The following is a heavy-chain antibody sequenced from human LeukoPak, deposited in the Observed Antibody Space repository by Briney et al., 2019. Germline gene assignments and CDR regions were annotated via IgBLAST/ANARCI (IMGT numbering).Heavy chain of an antibody. CDR3: ARDLSEYGWFGELYY. J-gene: IGHJ4*02. V-gene: IGHV3-74*01. CDR1: GFTFSSCW. Sequence: PGGSLRLSCAASGFTFSSCWMHWVRQAPGKGLVWVSRINSDGSSTNYADSVKGRFTISRDNAKNTLYLQMNSLRAEDTAVYYCARDLSEYGWFGELYYWGQGTLVTVSS. CDR2: INSDGSST. D-gene: IGHD3-10*01.